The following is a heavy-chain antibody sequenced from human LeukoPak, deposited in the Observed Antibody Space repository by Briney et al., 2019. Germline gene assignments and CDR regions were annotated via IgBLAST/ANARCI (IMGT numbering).Heavy chain of an antibody. D-gene: IGHD2-2*01. V-gene: IGHV5-51*01. CDR3: ARGHCSSTSCAGDGFDI. CDR2: IYPGDSDT. CDR1: GYTFTTYW. Sequence: GESLKISCKGSGYTFTTYWIAWVRQMPGKGLEWMGIIYPGDSDTRYSPSFQGQVTISADKSVSTAYLQWSRLKASDTAMDYCARGHCSSTSCAGDGFDIWGRGTMVTVSS. J-gene: IGHJ3*02.